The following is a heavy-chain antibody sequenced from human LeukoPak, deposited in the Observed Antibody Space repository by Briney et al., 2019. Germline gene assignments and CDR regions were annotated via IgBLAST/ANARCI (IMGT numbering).Heavy chain of an antibody. CDR1: GYTFTSYG. CDR3: ARHRLPRVYYDSSGYYHDASDI. D-gene: IGHD3-22*01. J-gene: IGHJ3*02. CDR2: NSGYNGNT. V-gene: IGHV1-18*01. Sequence: GASVKVSCKASGYTFTSYGINWVRQAPGQGLEWMGWNSGYNGNTNYAQKLQGRVTMTTDTSTRTAYMELRSLRSDDTAMYYCARHRLPRVYYDSSGYYHDASDIWGQGTMVTVSS.